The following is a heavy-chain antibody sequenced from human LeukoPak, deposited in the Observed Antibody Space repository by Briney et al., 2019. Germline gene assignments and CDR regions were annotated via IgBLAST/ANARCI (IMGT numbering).Heavy chain of an antibody. CDR2: ISGSGGST. D-gene: IGHD7-27*01. Sequence: GGSLRLSCAASGFTFSSYGMSWVRQAPGKGLEWVSAISGSGGSTYYADSVKGRFTISRGNSKNTLYLQMNSLRAEDTAVYYCAKDLGLSGYYYYYYMDVWGKGTTVTVSS. CDR1: GFTFSSYG. CDR3: AKDLGLSGYYYYYYMDV. V-gene: IGHV3-23*01. J-gene: IGHJ6*03.